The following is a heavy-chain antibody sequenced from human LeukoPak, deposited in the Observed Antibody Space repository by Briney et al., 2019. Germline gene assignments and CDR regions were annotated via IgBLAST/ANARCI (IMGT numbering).Heavy chain of an antibody. CDR3: ASGGRPFY. V-gene: IGHV3-7*01. D-gene: IGHD6-6*01. CDR2: INEDGSDK. Sequence: GGSLRLTCAVSGFTFNNYWMNWVRQAPGKGLEWVANINEDGSDKYYVDSVKGRFAISRDNAKNPLYLQVNSLRAEDTAAYYCASGGRPFYWGQGTLVTVSS. CDR1: GFTFNNYW. J-gene: IGHJ4*02.